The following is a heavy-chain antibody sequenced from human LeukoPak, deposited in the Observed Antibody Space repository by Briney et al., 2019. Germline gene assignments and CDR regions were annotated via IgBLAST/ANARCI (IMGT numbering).Heavy chain of an antibody. J-gene: IGHJ3*02. Sequence: SETLSLTCAVYGGSFSGYYWSWIRQPPGKGLEWIGEINHSGSTNYNPSLKSRVTISVDTSKNQFSLKLSSVTAADTAVYYCARDPDAFDIWGQGTMVTFSS. CDR2: INHSGST. CDR3: ARDPDAFDI. V-gene: IGHV4-34*01. CDR1: GGSFSGYY.